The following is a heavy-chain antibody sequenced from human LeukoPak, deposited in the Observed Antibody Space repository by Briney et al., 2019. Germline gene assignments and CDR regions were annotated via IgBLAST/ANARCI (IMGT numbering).Heavy chain of an antibody. V-gene: IGHV3-53*01. CDR3: ARGGPKDYFDY. J-gene: IGHJ4*02. Sequence: AGGSLRLSCAASGFTVSSNYMSWVRQAPGKGLEWVSVIYSGGSTYYADSVKGRCTISRDNSKNTLYLQMNSLRAEDTDVYYCARGGPKDYFDYWGQGTLVTVSS. CDR2: IYSGGST. CDR1: GFTVSSNY.